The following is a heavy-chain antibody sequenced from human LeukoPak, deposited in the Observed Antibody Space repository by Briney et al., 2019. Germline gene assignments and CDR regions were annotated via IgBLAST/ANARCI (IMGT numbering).Heavy chain of an antibody. D-gene: IGHD6-25*01. CDR2: IYWNDDK. CDR3: ARQRSGYAFDI. J-gene: IGHJ3*02. CDR1: GFSLSTSGVA. Sequence: SGPTLVNPTQTLTLTCTFSGFSLSTSGVAVGWIRQPPGKALEWLALIYWNDDKHYSPSLKSRLTITKDTSTSQVVLIMTNMDPVDTATYYCARQRSGYAFDIWGQGTVVTVSS. V-gene: IGHV2-5*01.